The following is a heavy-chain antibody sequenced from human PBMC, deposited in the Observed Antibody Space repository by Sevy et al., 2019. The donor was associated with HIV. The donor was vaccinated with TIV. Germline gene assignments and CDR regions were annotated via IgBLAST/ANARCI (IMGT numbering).Heavy chain of an antibody. V-gene: IGHV4-59*01. CDR3: ARDSAVVPRALVY. Sequence: SETLSLTCNVSGDSISSYFWSWFRQPTGKGLEWSGYIYYSRTIDYNPSLRSRVTISVDTSKKHFSMKLTSVTAADTAVYYCARDSAVVPRALVYWGQGTLVTVSS. J-gene: IGHJ4*02. CDR1: GDSISSYF. CDR2: IYYSRTI. D-gene: IGHD2-15*01.